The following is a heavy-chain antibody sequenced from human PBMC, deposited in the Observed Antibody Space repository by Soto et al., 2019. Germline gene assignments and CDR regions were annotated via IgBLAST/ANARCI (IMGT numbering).Heavy chain of an antibody. V-gene: IGHV4-34*01. D-gene: IGHD3-10*01. CDR2: INHSGST. Sequence: SETLSLTCAVYGGSFSGYYWSWIRQPPGKGLERIGEINHSGSTNYNPSLKSRVTISVDTSKILFSLKLSSVTAADPALFYCAREKLLWFGELSRRKFDPWGQGTLVTVSS. CDR1: GGSFSGYY. CDR3: AREKLLWFGELSRRKFDP. J-gene: IGHJ5*02.